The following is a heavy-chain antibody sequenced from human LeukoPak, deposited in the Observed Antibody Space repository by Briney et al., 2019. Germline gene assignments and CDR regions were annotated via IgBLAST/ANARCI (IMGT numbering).Heavy chain of an antibody. Sequence: GGSLRLSCAASGFTFSNYDMIWVRQAPGKGLEWVSYISTSGGSTNYADSVKGRFTISRDNAKNSLYLQMNSLRVDDMGVYYCARGDGGSPRPYWGQGTLVTVSS. CDR2: ISTSGGST. D-gene: IGHD2-15*01. CDR1: GFTFSNYD. J-gene: IGHJ4*02. CDR3: ARGDGGSPRPY. V-gene: IGHV3-48*03.